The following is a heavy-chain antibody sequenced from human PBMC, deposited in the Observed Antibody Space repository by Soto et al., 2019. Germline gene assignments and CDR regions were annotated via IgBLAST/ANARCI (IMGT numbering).Heavy chain of an antibody. CDR2: IYYSGST. CDR1: GGSVSSGSYY. CDR3: ARERVYYDSSGYYFLPYNWFDP. V-gene: IGHV4-61*01. Sequence: QVQLQESGPGLVKPSETLSLTCTVSGGSVSSGSYYWSWIRQPPGKGLEWIGDIYYSGSTNYNPSLKSRVSIAVDTSKNQFSLKLSSVTAADTAVYYCARERVYYDSSGYYFLPYNWFDPWGQGTLVTVSS. D-gene: IGHD3-22*01. J-gene: IGHJ5*02.